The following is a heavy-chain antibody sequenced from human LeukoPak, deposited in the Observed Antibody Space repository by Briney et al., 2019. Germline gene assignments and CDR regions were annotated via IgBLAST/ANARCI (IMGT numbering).Heavy chain of an antibody. V-gene: IGHV3-48*01. CDR2: INSGGTII. D-gene: IGHD6-19*01. CDR1: GFMFNSYS. CDR3: VRDQGIAVTYYFDY. Sequence: GGSLRLSCAASGFMFNSYSMNWVRQAPGKGLEWVAYINSGGTIIDYADSVKGRFTISRDNAENSLHLHVNSLRVEDTAVYYCVRDQGIAVTYYFDYWGQGALVTVSS. J-gene: IGHJ4*02.